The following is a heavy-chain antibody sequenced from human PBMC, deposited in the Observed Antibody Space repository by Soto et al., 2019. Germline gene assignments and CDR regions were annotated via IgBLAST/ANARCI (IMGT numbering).Heavy chain of an antibody. Sequence: QVQLVQSGAELKKPGSSVKVSCQASGGTFSNYAISWVRQAPGQGLEWMGKIIPIFGTTNYAQNFRGRVTITAGEYTTTAYMELSSLRSDDTALYYCARELPPAPGSFREDALDIWGQGTMITVSS. J-gene: IGHJ3*02. CDR1: GGTFSNYA. CDR2: IIPIFGTT. V-gene: IGHV1-69*15. D-gene: IGHD6-13*01. CDR3: ARELPPAPGSFREDALDI.